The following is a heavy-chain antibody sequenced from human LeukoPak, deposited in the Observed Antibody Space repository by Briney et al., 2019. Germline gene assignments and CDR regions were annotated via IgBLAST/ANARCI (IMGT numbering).Heavy chain of an antibody. CDR1: GFTFSSYE. CDR2: ISSSGSTR. V-gene: IGHV3-48*03. CDR3: TRLARNWLDP. Sequence: GGSLRLSCAASGFTFSSYEMNWVRQAPGKGREWVSYISSSGSTRYYADSVKGRFTISRDNAKNSLYLQMNSLRAEDTAVYYCTRLARNWLDPWGQGTLVTVSS. J-gene: IGHJ5*02.